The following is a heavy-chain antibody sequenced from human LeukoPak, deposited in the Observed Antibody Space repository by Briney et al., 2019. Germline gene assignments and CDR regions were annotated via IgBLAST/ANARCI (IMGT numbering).Heavy chain of an antibody. J-gene: IGHJ3*02. V-gene: IGHV4-28*01. D-gene: IGHD3-22*01. CDR3: ASAPYYYDSSGYFLDAFDI. CDR1: GYSISSSNW. Sequence: SDTLSLTCAVSGYSISSSNWWGWIRQPPGKGLEWIGYIYYSGSTYYNPSLKSRVTMSVDTSKNQFSLKLSSVTAADTAVYYCASAPYYYDSSGYFLDAFDIWGQGTMVTVSS. CDR2: IYYSGST.